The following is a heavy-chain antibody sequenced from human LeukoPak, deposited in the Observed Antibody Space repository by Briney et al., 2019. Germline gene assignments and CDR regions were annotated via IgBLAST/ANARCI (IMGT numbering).Heavy chain of an antibody. V-gene: IGHV4-38-2*02. CDR1: GYSISSGYY. CDR2: FYHSGST. CDR3: AREGSESGIEGVIHY. D-gene: IGHD1-26*01. Sequence: SGTLSLTCTVSGYSISSGYYWGWIRQPPGKGLEWIGSFYHSGSTYYNPSLKSRVTMSVDTSKNQFSLRLSSVTAADTAVYYCAREGSESGIEGVIHYWGQGTLVTVSS. J-gene: IGHJ4*02.